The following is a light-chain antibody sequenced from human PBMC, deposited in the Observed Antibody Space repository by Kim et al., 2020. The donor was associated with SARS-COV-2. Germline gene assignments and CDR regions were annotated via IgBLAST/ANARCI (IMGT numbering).Light chain of an antibody. CDR1: KLGDKY. Sequence: PPAFSVSPGQTASITCSGDKLGDKYACWYQQKPGQSPVLVIYQDSKRHSGIPERISGSNSGNTATLTISGTQAMDEADYDCEAWDSSTVVFGGG. CDR3: EAWDSSTVV. J-gene: IGLJ2*01. V-gene: IGLV3-1*01. CDR2: QDS.